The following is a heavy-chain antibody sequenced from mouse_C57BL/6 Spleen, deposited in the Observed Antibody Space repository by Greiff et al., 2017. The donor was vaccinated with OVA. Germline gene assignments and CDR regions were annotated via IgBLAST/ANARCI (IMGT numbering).Heavy chain of an antibody. CDR3: ARGEGAYYDYDAWFAY. CDR1: GYAFSSSW. V-gene: IGHV1-82*01. J-gene: IGHJ3*01. Sequence: QVQLQQSGPELVKPGASVKLSCKASGYAFSSSWMNWVKQRPGKGLEWIGRIYPGDGDTNYNGKFKGKATLTADKSSSTAYMQLSSLTSEDSAVYFCARGEGAYYDYDAWFAYWGQGTLVTVSA. D-gene: IGHD2-4*01. CDR2: IYPGDGDT.